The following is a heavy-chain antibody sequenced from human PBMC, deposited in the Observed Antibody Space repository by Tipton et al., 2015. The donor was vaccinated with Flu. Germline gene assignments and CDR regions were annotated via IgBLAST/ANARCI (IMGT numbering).Heavy chain of an antibody. CDR1: GASISSTTYY. D-gene: IGHD3-10*01. CDR3: ARVPNFGELIYLFDY. CDR2: IYKTGIT. V-gene: IGHV4-39*07. J-gene: IGHJ4*02. Sequence: TLSLTCDVSGASISSTTYYWGWIRQPPGKGLEWIGSIYKTGITDYNPSLKSRVTLSLDTSKNQFSLKLSSVTAADTAVYYCARVPNFGELIYLFDYWGQGTLVTVSS.